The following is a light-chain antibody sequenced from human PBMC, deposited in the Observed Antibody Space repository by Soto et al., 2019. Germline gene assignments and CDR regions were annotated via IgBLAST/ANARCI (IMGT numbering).Light chain of an antibody. CDR1: QDISNY. V-gene: IGKV1-33*01. CDR3: QQYDNPPAST. Sequence: DIQMTQSPSSLSASVGDRVTITCQASQDISNYLNWYQQKPGKAPKLLIYDASNLETGVPSRFRGSGSGTDCTFTISSLQPEDIATYDGQQYDNPPASTVGQGTRLESK. CDR2: DAS. J-gene: IGKJ5*01.